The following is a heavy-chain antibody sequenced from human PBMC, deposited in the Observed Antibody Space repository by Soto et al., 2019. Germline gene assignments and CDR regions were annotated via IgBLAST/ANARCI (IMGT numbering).Heavy chain of an antibody. CDR2: ISGSGAKT. D-gene: IGHD3-10*01. CDR3: AKENMVRGGLFDD. V-gene: IGHV3-23*01. CDR1: GFNFKSHA. J-gene: IGHJ4*02. Sequence: EVQLLESGGGLVQPGGSLRLSCAASGFNFKSHAMSWVRQAPGKGLEWVSAISGSGAKTYYADSVKGRFTISRDNSKNTLYLQTNSLRDEDTAVYHCAKENMVRGGLFDDWGQGPLVTVSS.